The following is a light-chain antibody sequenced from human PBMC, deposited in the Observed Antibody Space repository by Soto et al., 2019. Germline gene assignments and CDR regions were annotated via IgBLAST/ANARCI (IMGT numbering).Light chain of an antibody. J-gene: IGKJ4*01. Sequence: IVMTQSPATLSVSLGERATLSCRASQSVGTYLAWYQQKPGQPPSLLIFAASTRATGIPARFSGTGSGSDFTLTISGLQSEDFAVDSCQQYIDWPLVTFGGGTRVEIK. V-gene: IGKV3-15*01. CDR3: QQYIDWPLVT. CDR1: QSVGTY. CDR2: AAS.